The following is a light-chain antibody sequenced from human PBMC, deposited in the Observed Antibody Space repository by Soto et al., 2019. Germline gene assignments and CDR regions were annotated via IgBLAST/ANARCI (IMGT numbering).Light chain of an antibody. CDR1: QSVLYSSNNKNY. J-gene: IGKJ5*01. Sequence: DIVLTQSPDSLAVSLGERATINCKSSQSVLYSSNNKNYFVWYQQKPGQPLKLLISGASTRESGVPDRFSGSGSGTDFTLTISSLQAEDVAVYYCQQHYSTPLTFGQGTRLEIK. V-gene: IGKV4-1*01. CDR2: GAS. CDR3: QQHYSTPLT.